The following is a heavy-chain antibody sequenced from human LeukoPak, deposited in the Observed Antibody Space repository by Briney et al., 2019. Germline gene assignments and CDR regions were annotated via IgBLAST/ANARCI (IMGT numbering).Heavy chain of an antibody. CDR1: GGSISSSSYY. Sequence: SETLCLTCTVSGGSISSSSYYWGWIRQPPGKGLEWIGSIYYSGSTYYNPSLKSRVTISVDTSKNQFSLKLSSVTAADTAVYYCARASPLLDYWGQGTLVTVSS. CDR2: IYYSGST. J-gene: IGHJ4*02. CDR3: ARASPLLDY. V-gene: IGHV4-39*07.